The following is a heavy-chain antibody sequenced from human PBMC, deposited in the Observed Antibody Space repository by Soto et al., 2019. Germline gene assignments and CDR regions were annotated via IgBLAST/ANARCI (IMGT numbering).Heavy chain of an antibody. V-gene: IGHV4-34*01. D-gene: IGHD6-13*01. Sequence: QVQLQQWGAGLLKPSETLSLTCAVYGGSFSGYYWSWIRQPPGKGLEWIGEINHSGSTNYNPSLKSRVTISVDTSKNQFSLKLSSVTAADTAVYYCARGAAAAGTNWFDPCGQGTLVTVSS. CDR1: GGSFSGYY. CDR3: ARGAAAAGTNWFDP. J-gene: IGHJ5*02. CDR2: INHSGST.